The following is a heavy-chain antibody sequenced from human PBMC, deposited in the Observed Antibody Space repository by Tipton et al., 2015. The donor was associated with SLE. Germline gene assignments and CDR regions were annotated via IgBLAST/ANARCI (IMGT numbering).Heavy chain of an antibody. CDR1: GGSINSVGYY. CDR3: ARVKDYHLWVDP. Sequence: GLVKPSETLSLTCTVSGGSINSVGYYWTWIRQHPGKGLEWIGYIYFTGRTYYNPSLKSRLTISLDTSKNQFSLKMSSVTAADTAVYYCARVKDYHLWVDPWGQGTLVTVSS. D-gene: IGHD4-11*01. J-gene: IGHJ5*02. CDR2: IYFTGRT. V-gene: IGHV4-31*03.